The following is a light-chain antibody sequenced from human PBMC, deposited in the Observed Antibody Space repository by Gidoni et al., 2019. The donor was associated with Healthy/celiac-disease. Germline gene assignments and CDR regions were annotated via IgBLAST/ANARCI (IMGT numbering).Light chain of an antibody. Sequence: DIVMTQSPLSLPVTPGEPASISCRSSQSLLHSNVYNYLDLYLQKPGQFPQLVIYWGSNRASGVLDRFCGSGSGTDCTLKISRVEAEDVGVYYCMQALQTPLTFGGGTKVEIK. CDR2: WGS. CDR3: MQALQTPLT. CDR1: QSLLHSNVYNY. V-gene: IGKV2-28*01. J-gene: IGKJ4*01.